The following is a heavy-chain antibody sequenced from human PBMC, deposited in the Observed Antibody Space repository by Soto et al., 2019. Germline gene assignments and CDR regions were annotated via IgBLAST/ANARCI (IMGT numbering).Heavy chain of an antibody. V-gene: IGHV4-59*01. D-gene: IGHD6-13*01. CDR2: IYYSGST. CDR3: ASLTGYSSSWYRGGYYYGMDV. Sequence: SETLSLTCTVSGGSISSFYWSWIRQPPGKGLEWIGYIYYSGSTNYNPSLKSRVTISVDTSKNQFSLKLSSVTAADTAVYYCASLTGYSSSWYRGGYYYGMDVWGQGTTVTVSS. CDR1: GGSISSFY. J-gene: IGHJ6*02.